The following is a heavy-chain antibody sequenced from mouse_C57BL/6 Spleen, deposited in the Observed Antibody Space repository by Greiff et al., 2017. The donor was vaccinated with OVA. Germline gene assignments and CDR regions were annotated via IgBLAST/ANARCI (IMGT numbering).Heavy chain of an antibody. D-gene: IGHD1-1*01. CDR2: IDPNSGGT. CDR1: GYTFTSYW. Sequence: VQLQQPGAELVKPGASVKLSCKASGYTFTSYWMHWVKQRPGRGLEWIGRIDPNSGGTKYNEKFKSKATLTVDKPSSTAYMQLSSLTSEDSAVYYCARDSLYYYGSSYDWYFDVWGTGTTVTVSS. CDR3: ARDSLYYYGSSYDWYFDV. V-gene: IGHV1-72*01. J-gene: IGHJ1*03.